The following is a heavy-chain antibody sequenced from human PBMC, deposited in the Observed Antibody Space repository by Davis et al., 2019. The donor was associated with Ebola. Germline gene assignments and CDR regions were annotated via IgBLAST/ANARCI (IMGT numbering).Heavy chain of an antibody. J-gene: IGHJ4*02. D-gene: IGHD3-22*01. CDR2: ISAYNGNT. Sequence: ASVKVSCKASGYTFTSYGISWVRQAPGQGLEWMGWISAYNGNTNYAQKLQGRVTMTTDTSTSTAYMELRSLRSDDTAVYYCARGVTMIVVAAHFDYWGQGTLVTVSS. CDR3: ARGVTMIVVAAHFDY. CDR1: GYTFTSYG. V-gene: IGHV1-18*01.